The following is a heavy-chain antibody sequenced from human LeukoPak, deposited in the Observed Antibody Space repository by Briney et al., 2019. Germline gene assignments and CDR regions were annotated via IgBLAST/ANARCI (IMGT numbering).Heavy chain of an antibody. Sequence: ASVTVSCKASGYTFTSYGISWVRQAPGQGLEWMGWISAYNGNTNYAQKLQGRVTMTTDTSTSTAYMELRSQRSDDTAVYYCARGSRRYDFWSGYQYWGQGTLVTVSS. V-gene: IGHV1-18*01. CDR2: ISAYNGNT. CDR3: ARGSRRYDFWSGYQY. D-gene: IGHD3-3*01. CDR1: GYTFTSYG. J-gene: IGHJ4*02.